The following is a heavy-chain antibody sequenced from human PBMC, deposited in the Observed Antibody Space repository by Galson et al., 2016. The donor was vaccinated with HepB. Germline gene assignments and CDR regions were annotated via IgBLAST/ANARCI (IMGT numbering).Heavy chain of an antibody. CDR3: AGGLNIIGP. V-gene: IGHV1-69*13. CDR1: GGPFNNYA. D-gene: IGHD2/OR15-2a*01. Sequence: SVKVSCKAIGGPFNNYAVSWVRQAPGQGLEWMGGIIPFFGTPSYSQKFQDRVTITADQSTSTVFMEMITLTSEDTAVYYCAGGLNIIGPWGQGTLVTVSS. CDR2: IIPFFGTP. J-gene: IGHJ5*02.